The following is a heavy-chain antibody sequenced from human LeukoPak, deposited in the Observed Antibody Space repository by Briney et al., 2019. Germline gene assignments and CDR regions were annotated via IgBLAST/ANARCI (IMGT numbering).Heavy chain of an antibody. Sequence: PGASLRLSCAASGFTFSSYWMHWVRQAPGKGLVWVSRINSDGSSTSYADSVKGRFTISRDNAKNTLYLQMNCLRAEDTAVYYCASPNPATSSYYYDSSGDFDYWGQGTLVTVSS. D-gene: IGHD3-22*01. J-gene: IGHJ4*02. CDR2: INSDGSST. CDR1: GFTFSSYW. CDR3: ASPNPATSSYYYDSSGDFDY. V-gene: IGHV3-74*01.